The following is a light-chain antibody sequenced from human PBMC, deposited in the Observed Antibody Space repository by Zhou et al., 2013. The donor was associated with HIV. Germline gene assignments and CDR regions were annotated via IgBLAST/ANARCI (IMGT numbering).Light chain of an antibody. CDR3: QQANSFPPN. J-gene: IGKJ5*01. CDR1: QSIGTW. Sequence: DIQMTQSPSTLSASVGDRVTITCRASQSIGTWLAWYQHKAGKAPKLLIYKASSLQSGVPPRFSGSGSGTDFTLTIASLQPEDFATYYCQQANSFPPNFSQGTRLEIK. V-gene: IGKV1-5*03. CDR2: KAS.